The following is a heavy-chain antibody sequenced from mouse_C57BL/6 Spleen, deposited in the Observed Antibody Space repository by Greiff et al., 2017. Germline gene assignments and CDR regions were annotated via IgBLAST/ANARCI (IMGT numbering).Heavy chain of an antibody. D-gene: IGHD1-1*01. V-gene: IGHV14-4*01. CDR3: TTNYYYGSSYRAMDY. J-gene: IGHJ4*01. Sequence: VQLQQSGAELVRPGASVKLSCTASGFNIKDDYMHWVKQRPEQGLEWIGWIDPENGDTEYASKFQGKATITADTSSNTAYLQLSSLTSEDTAVYYCTTNYYYGSSYRAMDYWGQGTSVTVSS. CDR2: IDPENGDT. CDR1: GFNIKDDY.